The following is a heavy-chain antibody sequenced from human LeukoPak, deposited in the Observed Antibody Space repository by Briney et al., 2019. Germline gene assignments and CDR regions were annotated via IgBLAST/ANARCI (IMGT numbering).Heavy chain of an antibody. D-gene: IGHD5-18*01. CDR2: INHSGST. V-gene: IGHV4-34*01. CDR1: EGSFSGYY. J-gene: IGHJ4*02. Sequence: SETLSLACAVYEGSFSGYYCSWISQPPGKGLEWIGEINHSGSTNYNPSLKSRVTISVDTSKNQFSLKLSSVTAADTAVYYCARGHRYSYGYSRTKTNYFDYWGQGTLVTVSS. CDR3: ARGHRYSYGYSRTKTNYFDY.